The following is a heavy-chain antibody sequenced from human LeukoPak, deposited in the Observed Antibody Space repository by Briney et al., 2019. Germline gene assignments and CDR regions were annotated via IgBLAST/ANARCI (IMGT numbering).Heavy chain of an antibody. J-gene: IGHJ4*02. Sequence: KASETLSLTCAVYGGSFSGYYWSWIRQPPGKGLEWIGEISHDGSTNCNPSLKSRVTISVDTSKNQFSLKLSSVTAADTAVFYCARGKDYDFWSGPNYYFDYWGQGTLVTVSS. V-gene: IGHV4-34*01. CDR1: GGSFSGYY. CDR3: ARGKDYDFWSGPNYYFDY. D-gene: IGHD3-3*01. CDR2: ISHDGST.